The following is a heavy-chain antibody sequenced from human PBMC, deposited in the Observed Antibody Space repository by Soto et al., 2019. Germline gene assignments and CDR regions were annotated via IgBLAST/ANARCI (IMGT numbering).Heavy chain of an antibody. CDR2: MTPSSRYR. D-gene: IGHD1-26*01. CDR3: VRGEVPAD. CDR1: GFPFTSYT. Sequence: PGGSLRLSCAASGFPFTSYTLNWVGRAPGEGLEWGAGMTPSSRYRYNSGSVKGRFTISRDNAKNSLFLQMNSLRAEDTAVSYCVRGEVPADWGQGTLVTVSS. V-gene: IGHV3-21*01. J-gene: IGHJ4*02.